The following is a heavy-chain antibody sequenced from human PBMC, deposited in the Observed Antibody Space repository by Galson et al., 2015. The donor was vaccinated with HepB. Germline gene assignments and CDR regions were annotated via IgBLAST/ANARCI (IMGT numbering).Heavy chain of an antibody. CDR3: ARDAYSSSWYPEPDLDY. Sequence: SLRLSCAASGFTFSSYWMSWVRQAPGKGLEWVANIKQDGSEKYYVDSVKGRFTISRDNAKNSLYLQMNSLRAEDTAVYYCARDAYSSSWYPEPDLDYWGQGTLVTVSS. CDR1: GFTFSSYW. CDR2: IKQDGSEK. V-gene: IGHV3-7*03. J-gene: IGHJ4*02. D-gene: IGHD6-13*01.